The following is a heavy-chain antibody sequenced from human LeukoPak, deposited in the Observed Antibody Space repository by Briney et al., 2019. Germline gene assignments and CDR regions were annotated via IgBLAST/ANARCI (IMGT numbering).Heavy chain of an antibody. V-gene: IGHV6-1*01. Sequence: SQTLSLTCDISGDSVSNNIAAWNWIRQSPSRGLEWLGRTYYSSKWYNDYAVSVKSRITINPDTSKNQLSLQLNPVTPEDTAGYYYESDSSGLVYWGQGTLVTVSS. CDR1: GDSVSNNIAA. J-gene: IGHJ4*02. CDR2: TYYSSKWYN. D-gene: IGHD6-19*01. CDR3: ESDSSGLVY.